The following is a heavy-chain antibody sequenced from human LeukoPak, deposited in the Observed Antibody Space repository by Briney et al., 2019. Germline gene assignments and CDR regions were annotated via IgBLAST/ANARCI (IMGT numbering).Heavy chain of an antibody. V-gene: IGHV3-21*01. CDR1: GFTFSSYS. D-gene: IGHD3-10*01. J-gene: IGHJ4*02. CDR3: AKAGSGGPYYFDY. CDR2: ISSSSSYI. Sequence: GGSLRLSCAASGFTFSSYSMNWVRQAPGKGLEWVSSISSSSSYIYYADSVKGRFTISRDNSKNTPYLQMNSLRAEDTAVYYCAKAGSGGPYYFDYWGQGTLVTVSS.